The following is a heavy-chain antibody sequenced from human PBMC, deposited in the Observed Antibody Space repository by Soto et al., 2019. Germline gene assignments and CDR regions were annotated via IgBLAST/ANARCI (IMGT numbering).Heavy chain of an antibody. D-gene: IGHD6-25*01. CDR2: MNPNSGNT. CDR3: ARNLASSGGSAFDI. Sequence: ASVKVSCKASGYTFTSYDINWVRQATGQGLEWMGWMNPNSGNTGYAQKFQGRVTMTRNTSISTAYMELRSLRSDDTAVYYCARNLASSGGSAFDIWGQGTMVTVSS. J-gene: IGHJ3*02. V-gene: IGHV1-8*01. CDR1: GYTFTSYD.